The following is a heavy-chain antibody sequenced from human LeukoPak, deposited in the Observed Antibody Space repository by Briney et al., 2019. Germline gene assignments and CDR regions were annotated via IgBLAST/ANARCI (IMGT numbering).Heavy chain of an antibody. J-gene: IGHJ4*02. CDR2: IYYSGST. D-gene: IGHD6-19*01. Sequence: SETLSLTCTVSGGSISSYYWSWIRQPPGKGLEWIGYIYYSGSTNYNPSLKSRVTISVDTSKNQFSLKLSSVTAADTAVYYCARAPPRSSTGWQPGEYWGQGILVTVSS. CDR1: GGSISSYY. V-gene: IGHV4-59*01. CDR3: ARAPPRSSTGWQPGEY.